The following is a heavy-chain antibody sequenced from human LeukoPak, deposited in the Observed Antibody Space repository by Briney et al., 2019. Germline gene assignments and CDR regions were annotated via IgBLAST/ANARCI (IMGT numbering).Heavy chain of an antibody. CDR2: ISGSGGST. CDR3: AKALIPLNDYGDR. J-gene: IGHJ4*02. Sequence: GGSLRLSCAAAGFTFSSYAMSWVRQAPGKGLEWVSSISGSGGSTYYADSVKGRFTISRDNSKNTLYLQMNSLRAEDTAVYYCAKALIPLNDYGDRWGQGTLVTVSS. D-gene: IGHD4-17*01. CDR1: GFTFSSYA. V-gene: IGHV3-23*01.